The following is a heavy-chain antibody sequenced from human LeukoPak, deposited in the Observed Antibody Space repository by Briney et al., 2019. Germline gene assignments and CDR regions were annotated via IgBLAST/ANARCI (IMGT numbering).Heavy chain of an antibody. CDR3: ARGGGNYFVDY. Sequence: ASVKVSCKASGYTFTGFNMHWVRLAPGQGVEWMGWINPNSGGTNYAQNFQGRVTMARDTSISTAYMELSSLDSDDTAVYYCARGGGNYFVDYWGQGTLVTVSS. CDR2: INPNSGGT. D-gene: IGHD1-26*01. J-gene: IGHJ4*02. CDR1: GYTFTGFN. V-gene: IGHV1-2*02.